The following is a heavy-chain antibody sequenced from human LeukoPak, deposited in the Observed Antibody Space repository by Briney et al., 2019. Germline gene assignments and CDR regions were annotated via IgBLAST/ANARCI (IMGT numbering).Heavy chain of an antibody. CDR2: INSDGSST. D-gene: IGHD1-1*01. Sequence: GGSLRLSCAASGFTFSSYWMHWVRQAPGKGLVWVSRINSDGSSTSYADSVKGRFTISRDNAKNTLYLRMNSLRAEDTAVYYCARENTYWNDRAFDIWGQGTMVTVSS. V-gene: IGHV3-74*01. CDR1: GFTFSSYW. J-gene: IGHJ3*02. CDR3: ARENTYWNDRAFDI.